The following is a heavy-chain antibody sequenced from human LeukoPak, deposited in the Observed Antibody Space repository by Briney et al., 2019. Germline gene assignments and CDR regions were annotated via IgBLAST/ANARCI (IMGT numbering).Heavy chain of an antibody. J-gene: IGHJ4*02. D-gene: IGHD3-10*01. CDR3: ARATYGSGSYYMVDY. V-gene: IGHV4-4*08. CDR2: IYTSGST. Sequence: SETLSLTCAVYGGSFSGYYWSWIRQPPGKGLEWIGRIYTSGSTNYNPSLKSRVTISVDTSKNQFSLKLSSVTAADTAVYYCARATYGSGSYYMVDYWGQGTLVTVSS. CDR1: GGSFSGYY.